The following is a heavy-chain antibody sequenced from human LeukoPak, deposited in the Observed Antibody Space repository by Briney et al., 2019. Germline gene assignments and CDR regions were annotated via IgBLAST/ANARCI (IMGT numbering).Heavy chain of an antibody. CDR1: GFTFSSYG. CDR2: IWYDGSNK. CDR3: AKYRSRGAKDSSFDY. V-gene: IGHV3-33*06. D-gene: IGHD3-16*02. Sequence: GGSLRLAWAAYGFTFSSYGMHWVRQAPGKGLEWVAVIWYDGSNKYYADSVKGRFTISRDNSKNTLYLQMNSLRAEDTAVYYCAKYRSRGAKDSSFDYWGQGALVTVSS. J-gene: IGHJ4*02.